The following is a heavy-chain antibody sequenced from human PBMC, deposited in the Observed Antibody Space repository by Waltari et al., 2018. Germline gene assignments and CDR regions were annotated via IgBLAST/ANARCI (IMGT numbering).Heavy chain of an antibody. CDR2: IYWDYDK. D-gene: IGHD1-26*01. Sequence: QITLKESGPTLVKPKQTLTLTCTFSGFSLSTSGVGVGWIRQPPGKALEWLALIYWDYDKRYSPSLKSRLTITKDTSKNQVVLTMTNMDPVDTATYYCAHRGGSYLGAGFVYFDYWGQGTLVTVSS. J-gene: IGHJ4*02. V-gene: IGHV2-5*02. CDR3: AHRGGSYLGAGFVYFDY. CDR1: GFSLSTSGVG.